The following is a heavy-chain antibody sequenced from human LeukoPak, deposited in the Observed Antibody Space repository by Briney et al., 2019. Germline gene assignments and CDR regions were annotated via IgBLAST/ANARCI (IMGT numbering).Heavy chain of an antibody. CDR2: ISAYNGNT. CDR3: ARTIYDFWSGYYGDYYYGMDV. J-gene: IGHJ6*02. D-gene: IGHD3-3*01. Sequence: ASVKVSCKASGGTFSSYAISWVRQAPEQGLEWMGWISAYNGNTNYAQKLQGRVTMTTDTSTSTAYMELRSLRSDDTAVYYCARTIYDFWSGYYGDYYYGMDVWGQGTTVTVSS. CDR1: GGTFSSYA. V-gene: IGHV1-18*01.